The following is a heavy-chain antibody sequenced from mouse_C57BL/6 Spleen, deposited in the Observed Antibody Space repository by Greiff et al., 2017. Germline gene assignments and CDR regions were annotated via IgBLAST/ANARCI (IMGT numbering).Heavy chain of an antibody. V-gene: IGHV1-81*01. J-gene: IGHJ1*03. Sequence: VQLMESGAELARPGASVKLSCKASGYTFTSYGISWVKQRTGQGLEWIGEIYPRSGNTYYNEKFKGKATMTADKSSSTAYMELRSLTSEDSAVYFCARYSNYWYFDVWGTGTTVTVSS. CDR2: IYPRSGNT. CDR1: GYTFTSYG. CDR3: ARYSNYWYFDV. D-gene: IGHD2-5*01.